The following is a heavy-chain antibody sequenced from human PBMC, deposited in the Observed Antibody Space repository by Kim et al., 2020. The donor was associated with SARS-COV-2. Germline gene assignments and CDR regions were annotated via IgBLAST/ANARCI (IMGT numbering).Heavy chain of an antibody. Sequence: GGSLRLSCAASGFTFSNYAMSWVRQAAGKGLEWVSVISGGGGETYYADSVKGRFTISRDDSKSTLYMQMDSLRVEDTAVYYCAKGRGYSSSAFNYWGQGTMVTVSS. CDR1: GFTFSNYA. CDR2: ISGGGGET. V-gene: IGHV3-23*01. J-gene: IGHJ4*02. CDR3: AKGRGYSSSAFNY. D-gene: IGHD5-18*01.